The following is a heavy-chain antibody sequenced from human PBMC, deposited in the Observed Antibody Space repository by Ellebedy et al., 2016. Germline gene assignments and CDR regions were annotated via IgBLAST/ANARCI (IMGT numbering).Heavy chain of an antibody. D-gene: IGHD3-22*01. V-gene: IGHV1-46*01. Sequence: ASVKVSXXASGYTFTNFYMHWVRQAPGQGLEWMGMIHHSGGRTRYAQKFQGRVTVTRDTSTSIVYMELNSLRSEDTAVYFCARDDSTGYRPGLWGQGTLVTVSS. CDR3: ARDDSTGYRPGL. CDR2: IHHSGGRT. J-gene: IGHJ4*02. CDR1: GYTFTNFY.